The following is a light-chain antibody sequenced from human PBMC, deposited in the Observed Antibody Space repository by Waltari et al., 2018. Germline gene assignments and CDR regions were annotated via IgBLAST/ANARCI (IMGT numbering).Light chain of an antibody. J-gene: IGKJ1*01. CDR1: QSINSW. CDR2: KAS. V-gene: IGKV1-5*03. Sequence: DIQMTQSPSTLSASVGDRVTFTRRASQSINSWLAWYQQKPGIAPKLLTYKASSLESGVPSRFSGSGAGTEFTLTISSLQPDDLATYYCQQYSANPWTFGQGTRVEIE. CDR3: QQYSANPWT.